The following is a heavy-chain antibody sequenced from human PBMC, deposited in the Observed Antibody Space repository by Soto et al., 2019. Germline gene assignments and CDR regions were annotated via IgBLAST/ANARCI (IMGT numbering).Heavy chain of an antibody. CDR2: IKEDGSEK. CDR1: GFTFSDNW. CDR3: ARAYF. V-gene: IGHV3-7*01. Sequence: GGSLRLSCAASGFTFSDNWMSWVRQAPGKGLEWVANIKEDGSEKHYVDSVEGRFTISRDNAKNSLYLQMNSLRAEDTAVYYCARAYFWGQGTLVTVSS. J-gene: IGHJ4*02. D-gene: IGHD3-9*01.